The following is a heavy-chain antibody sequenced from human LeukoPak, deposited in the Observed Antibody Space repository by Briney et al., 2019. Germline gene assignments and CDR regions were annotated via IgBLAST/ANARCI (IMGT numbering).Heavy chain of an antibody. CDR3: ARAVYCSGGGCFWYFDL. CDR2: ISSSSRFI. Sequence: GGSLRLSCAASGISFSNYSMNWVRQAPGKGLEWVSLISSSSRFIYYGDSVKGRFTISRDNAKKSLYLQMNSLRAEDTAVYYCARAVYCSGGGCFWYFDLWGRGTPVTVSS. CDR1: GISFSNYS. V-gene: IGHV3-21*01. D-gene: IGHD2-15*01. J-gene: IGHJ2*01.